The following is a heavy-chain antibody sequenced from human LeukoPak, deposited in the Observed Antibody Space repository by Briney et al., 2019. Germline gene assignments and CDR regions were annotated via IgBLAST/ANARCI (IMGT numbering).Heavy chain of an antibody. CDR2: ISYDGSNK. D-gene: IGHD3-10*01. V-gene: IGHV3-30*18. J-gene: IGHJ4*02. CDR1: GFTFSSYG. CDR3: AKDVDYYGSGSYYGPFDY. Sequence: GGSLRLSCAASGFTFSSYGMHWVRQAPGKGLEWVAVISYDGSNKYYADSVKGLFTTSRDNSNNTLYLQMTSLRGEDTAVYYCAKDVDYYGSGSYYGPFDYWGQGTLVTVSS.